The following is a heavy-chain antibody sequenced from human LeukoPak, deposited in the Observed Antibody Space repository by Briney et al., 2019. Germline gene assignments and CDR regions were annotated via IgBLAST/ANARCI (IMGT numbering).Heavy chain of an antibody. J-gene: IGHJ2*01. V-gene: IGHV4-31*03. D-gene: IGHD4-17*01. CDR1: GGSISSGGYY. Sequence: SETLSLTCTVSGGSISSGGYYWSWIRQHPGKGLEWIGYIYYSGSTYYNPSLESRVAISVDTSKNQFSLKLSSVTAADTAVYYCASDRYGDYWYFDLWGRGTLVTVSS. CDR2: IYYSGST. CDR3: ASDRYGDYWYFDL.